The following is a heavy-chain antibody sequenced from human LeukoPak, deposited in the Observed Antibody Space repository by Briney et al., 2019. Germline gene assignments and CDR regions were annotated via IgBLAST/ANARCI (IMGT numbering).Heavy chain of an antibody. V-gene: IGHV3-30*01. J-gene: IGHJ5*02. CDR3: ARDSGLNWFDP. D-gene: IGHD3/OR15-3a*01. CDR1: GFTFSSYA. CDR2: ISYDGRNK. Sequence: PGRSLRLSCAASGFTFSSYALHWVRQAPGKGLEWVAVISYDGRNKYYADSVKGRFTISRDNSKNTLYLQMNSLRAEDTAVYYCARDSGLNWFDPWGQGTLVTVSS.